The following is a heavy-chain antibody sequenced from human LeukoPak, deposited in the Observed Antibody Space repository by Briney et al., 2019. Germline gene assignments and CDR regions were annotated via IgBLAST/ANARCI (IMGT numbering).Heavy chain of an antibody. CDR1: GYTFTSYY. CDR3: ARDRSSSGWIDY. Sequence: APVKVSCKASGYTFTSYYMRWVRQAPGQGLEWMGIINPSGGSTSYAQKFQGRVTMTRDTSTSTVYMELSSLRSEDTAVYYCARDRSSSGWIDYWGQGTLVTVSS. V-gene: IGHV1-46*01. CDR2: INPSGGST. D-gene: IGHD6-19*01. J-gene: IGHJ4*02.